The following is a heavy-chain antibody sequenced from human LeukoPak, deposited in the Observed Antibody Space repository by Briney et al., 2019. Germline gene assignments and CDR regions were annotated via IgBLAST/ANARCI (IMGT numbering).Heavy chain of an antibody. CDR1: GFTFSSYA. J-gene: IGHJ4*02. CDR3: AVSVRFERVWHYFNN. Sequence: GESLRLSCAASGFTFSSYAMSWVRQAPGKGLEWVSTISGSGAGTYYADSVKGRFTISRDNSKTTVFLQMNSLRAEDTAVYYCAVSVRFERVWHYFNNWGQGTQVTVSS. D-gene: IGHD3-9*01. CDR2: ISGSGAGT. V-gene: IGHV3-23*01.